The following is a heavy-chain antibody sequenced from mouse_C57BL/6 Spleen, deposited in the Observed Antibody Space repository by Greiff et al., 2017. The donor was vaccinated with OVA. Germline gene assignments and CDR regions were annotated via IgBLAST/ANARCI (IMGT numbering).Heavy chain of an antibody. J-gene: IGHJ1*03. CDR1: GFTFSSYG. Sequence: EVMLVESGGDLVKPGGSLKLSCAASGFTFSSYGMSWVRQTPDKRLEWVATISSGGSYTYYPDSVKGRFTISRDNAKNTLYLQMSSLKSEDTAMYYCARRRVTTYFDVWGTGTTVTVSS. V-gene: IGHV5-6*02. CDR3: ARRRVTTYFDV. CDR2: ISSGGSYT. D-gene: IGHD2-2*01.